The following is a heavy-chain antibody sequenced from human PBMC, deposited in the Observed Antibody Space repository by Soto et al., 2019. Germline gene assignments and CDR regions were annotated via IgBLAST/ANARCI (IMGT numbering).Heavy chain of an antibody. V-gene: IGHV1-18*01. J-gene: IGHJ3*02. CDR3: ARNQWELHAFDI. D-gene: IGHD1-26*01. CDR1: GYTFTSYG. CDR2: ISAYNGNT. Sequence: AAVKVSCKASGYTFTSYGISWVRQAPGQGLEWMGWISAYNGNTNYAQKLQGRVTMTTDTSTSTAYMELRSLRSDDTAVYYCARNQWELHAFDIWGQGTMVTVSS.